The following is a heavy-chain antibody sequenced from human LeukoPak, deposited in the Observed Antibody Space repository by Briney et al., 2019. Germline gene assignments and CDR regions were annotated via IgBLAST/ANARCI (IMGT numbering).Heavy chain of an antibody. V-gene: IGHV3-21*01. CDR2: ISSSSSYI. Sequence: GGSLRLSCAASGFTFSSYSMNWVRQAPGKGLEWVSSISSSSSYIYYADPVKGRFTISRDNAKNSLYLQMNSLRAEDTAVYYCAKDRASSWWYFDLWGRGTLVTVSS. CDR1: GFTFSSYS. D-gene: IGHD5-18*01. CDR3: AKDRASSWWYFDL. J-gene: IGHJ2*01.